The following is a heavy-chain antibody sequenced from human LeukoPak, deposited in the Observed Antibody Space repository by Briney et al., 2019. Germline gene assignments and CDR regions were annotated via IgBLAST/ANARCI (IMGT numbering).Heavy chain of an antibody. J-gene: IGHJ4*02. CDR3: TTINCSSTSCYLELDY. Sequence: GGSLRLSCAASGFTFSNAWMSWVRQAPGKGPEWVGRIKSKTDGGTTDYAAPVKGRFTISRDDSKNTLYLQMNSLKTEDTAVYYCTTINCSSTSCYLELDYWGQGTLVTVSS. D-gene: IGHD2-2*01. CDR2: IKSKTDGGTT. V-gene: IGHV3-15*01. CDR1: GFTFSNAW.